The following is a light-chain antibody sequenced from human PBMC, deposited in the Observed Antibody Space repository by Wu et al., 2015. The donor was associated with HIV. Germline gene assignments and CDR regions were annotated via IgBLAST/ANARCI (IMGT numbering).Light chain of an antibody. CDR2: GAS. CDR1: QSVSSSS. V-gene: IGKV3-20*01. CDR3: QQYNNWPGRAYS. Sequence: EIVLTQSPGTLSLSPGERATFSCRASQSVSSSSLVWFQQKPGQAPRLLIYGASSRATGIPDRFSGSGSETDFTLTISRLEPEDFAVYYCQQYNNWPGRAYSFGQGTKLEIK. J-gene: IGKJ2*03.